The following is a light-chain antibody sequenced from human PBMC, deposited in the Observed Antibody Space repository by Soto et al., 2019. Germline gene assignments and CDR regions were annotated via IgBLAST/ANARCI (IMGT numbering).Light chain of an antibody. CDR3: SSYTTSSTLV. CDR2: DVT. J-gene: IGLJ3*02. CDR1: SSDVGAYNY. V-gene: IGLV2-14*03. Sequence: QSALTQPASVSGSPGQSITNSCTGTSSDVGAYNYVSWYQQLPDKAPKLMIYDVTYRPSGVSNRFSGSKSGNTASLTISGLQAEDEADYFCSSYTTSSTLVFGGGTKVTVL.